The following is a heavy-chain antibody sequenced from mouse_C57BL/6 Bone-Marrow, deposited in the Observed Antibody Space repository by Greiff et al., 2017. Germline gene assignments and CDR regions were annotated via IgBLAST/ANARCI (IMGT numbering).Heavy chain of an antibody. D-gene: IGHD2-2*01. V-gene: IGHV1-81*01. CDR2: IYPRSGNT. Sequence: VKLVESGAELARPGASVKLSCKASGCTFTSYGISWVKQRTGQGLEWIGEIYPRSGNTYYNEKFKGKATLTADKSSSTAYMELRSLTSEDSAVYFCARGATMVTTDFDYWGQGTTLTVSS. CDR1: GCTFTSYG. CDR3: ARGATMVTTDFDY. J-gene: IGHJ2*01.